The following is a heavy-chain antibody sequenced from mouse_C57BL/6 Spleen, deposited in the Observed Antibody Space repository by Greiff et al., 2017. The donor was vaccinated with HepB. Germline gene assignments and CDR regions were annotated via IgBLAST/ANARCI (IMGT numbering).Heavy chain of an antibody. Sequence: QVQLQQSGTELVKPGASVKLSCKASGYTFTSYWMHWVKQRPGQGLEWIGNINPSNGGTNYNEKFKSKATLTVDKSSSTAYMHLSSLTSEDSAVYYCARSANYYGSSYYFDYWGQGTTLTVSS. CDR3: ARSANYYGSSYYFDY. V-gene: IGHV1-53*01. D-gene: IGHD1-1*01. CDR2: INPSNGGT. J-gene: IGHJ2*01. CDR1: GYTFTSYW.